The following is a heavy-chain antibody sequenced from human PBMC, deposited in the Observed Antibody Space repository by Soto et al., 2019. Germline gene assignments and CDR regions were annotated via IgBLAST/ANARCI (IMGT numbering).Heavy chain of an antibody. D-gene: IGHD3-10*01. CDR2: ISAYNGNT. J-gene: IGHJ4*02. CDR3: ASENLGYQGSWSYYKLYY. Sequence: QVQLVQSGADVKKPWASVKVSCKASGYTFTSYGISWVRQAPGQGLAWMGWISAYNGNTNYAQKLQGRVTMTTDTSTSTAYMELRSLRSDDTAVYYCASENLGYQGSWSYYKLYYWGQGTLVTVSS. V-gene: IGHV1-18*01. CDR1: GYTFTSYG.